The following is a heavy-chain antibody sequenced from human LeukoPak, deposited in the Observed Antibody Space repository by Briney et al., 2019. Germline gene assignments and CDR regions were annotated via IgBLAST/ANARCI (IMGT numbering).Heavy chain of an antibody. V-gene: IGHV3-64D*06. CDR2: ISSNGGGP. Sequence: PGGSLRLSCSASGFTFSSYAMHWVRQAPGKGLEYVSAISSNGGGPYYADSVKGRFTISRGNSKNTLYLQMSSLRAEDTAVYYCVRQLAVPGPGYFDLWGRGTLVTVSS. J-gene: IGHJ2*01. CDR3: VRQLAVPGPGYFDL. CDR1: GFTFSSYA. D-gene: IGHD6-19*01.